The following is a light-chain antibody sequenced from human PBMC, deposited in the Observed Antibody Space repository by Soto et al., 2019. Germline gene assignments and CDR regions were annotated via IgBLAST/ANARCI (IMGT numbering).Light chain of an antibody. V-gene: IGLV1-44*01. Sequence: QSVLTQPPSASGTPGQRVTISCSGSSSNIGSHTVNWYQQLPGTAPRLLIYSNNQRPSGVPDRFSGSKSGTSASLAISGLQSEDEADYYCAAWDDSLNGYVVFGGGTTLTVL. CDR2: SNN. J-gene: IGLJ2*01. CDR1: SSNIGSHT. CDR3: AAWDDSLNGYVV.